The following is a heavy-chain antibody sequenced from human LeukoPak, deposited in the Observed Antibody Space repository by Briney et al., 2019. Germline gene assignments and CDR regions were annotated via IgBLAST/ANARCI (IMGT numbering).Heavy chain of an antibody. CDR2: ISWNSGSI. J-gene: IGHJ4*02. Sequence: GRSLRLSCAASGFTLDDYAMHWVRQAPGKGLEWVSGISWNSGSIGYADSVKGRFTISRDNAKNSLYLQMNSLRAEDMALYYCAKDIDYDSSGPFDYWGQGTLVTVSS. V-gene: IGHV3-9*03. CDR1: GFTLDDYA. CDR3: AKDIDYDSSGPFDY. D-gene: IGHD3-22*01.